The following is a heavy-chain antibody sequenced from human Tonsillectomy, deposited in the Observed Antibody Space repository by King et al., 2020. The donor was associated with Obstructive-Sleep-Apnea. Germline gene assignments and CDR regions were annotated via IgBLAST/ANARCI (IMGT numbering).Heavy chain of an antibody. V-gene: IGHV3-9*01. J-gene: IGHJ3*02. CDR2: VSWNRGCI. CDR3: AAAAGTWGRDDAFDI. CDR1: GFTFDDYD. Sequence: VQLVESGGGLVQPGRSLRLSCAASGFTFDDYDMHCVREAPGEGLEWVSGVSWNRGCIGYADSVMGRFTISRDNAKNSLCLQMNSLRTEDTALYYCAAAAGTWGRDDAFDIWGQGTMVTVSS. D-gene: IGHD6-13*01.